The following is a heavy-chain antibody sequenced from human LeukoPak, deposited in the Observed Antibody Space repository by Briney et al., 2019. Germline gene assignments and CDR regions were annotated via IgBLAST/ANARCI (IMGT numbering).Heavy chain of an antibody. CDR3: ARRAGAYSHPYDY. D-gene: IGHD4/OR15-4a*01. CDR2: ISGSGDST. V-gene: IGHV3-23*01. CDR1: GFTFSSYA. J-gene: IGHJ4*02. Sequence: PGGSLRLSCAASGFTFSSYAMSWVRQAPGKGLEWVSGISGSGDSTYYADSVKGRFTISRDNSKNTLYLQMNSLRAEDTAVYYCARRAGAYSHPYDYWGQGTLVTVSS.